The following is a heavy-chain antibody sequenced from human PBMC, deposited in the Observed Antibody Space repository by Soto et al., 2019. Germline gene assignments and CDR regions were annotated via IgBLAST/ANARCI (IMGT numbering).Heavy chain of an antibody. CDR1: GASFSDANYY. CDR3: ARRYHIVVAPT. D-gene: IGHD2-21*01. J-gene: IGHJ4*02. V-gene: IGHV4-39*02. Sequence: SETLSLTCIVSGASFSDANYYWVWIRQPPGEGMEWIGSFYYDGRTYYNASVKSRVTISVDTSKNHFSLMLTSVTAADTAVYYCARRYHIVVAPTWGQGTLVTVSS. CDR2: FYYDGRT.